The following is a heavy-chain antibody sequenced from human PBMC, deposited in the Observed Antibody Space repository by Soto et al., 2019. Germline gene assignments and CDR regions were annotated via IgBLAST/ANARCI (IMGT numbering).Heavy chain of an antibody. CDR3: AKDTYDSSGYFTHAEYFQH. CDR1: GFTFSSYA. CDR2: ISGSGGST. Sequence: EVQLLESGGGLVQPGGSLILCCAASGFTFSSYAMSWVRQAPGKGLEWVSAISGSGGSTYYADSVKGRFTISRDNSKNTLYLQTNSLRAEDTAVYYCAKDTYDSSGYFTHAEYFQHWGQGTLVTVSS. V-gene: IGHV3-23*01. D-gene: IGHD3-22*01. J-gene: IGHJ1*01.